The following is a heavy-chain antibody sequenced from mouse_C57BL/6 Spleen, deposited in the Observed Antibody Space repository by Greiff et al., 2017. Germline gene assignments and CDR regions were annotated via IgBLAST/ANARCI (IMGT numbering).Heavy chain of an antibody. J-gene: IGHJ1*03. V-gene: IGHV1-9*01. D-gene: IGHD1-1*01. CDR1: GYTFTGYW. CDR2: ILPGSGST. CDR3: ARGGYYYGSSYVVREYFEV. Sequence: QVQLQQSGAELMKPGASVKLSCKATGYTFTGYWIEWVKQRPGHGLEWIGEILPGSGSTNYNEKFKGKATFTADTSSNQAYMQLGSLTTADSAIYYCARGGYYYGSSYVVREYFEVWGTGTTVTVSS.